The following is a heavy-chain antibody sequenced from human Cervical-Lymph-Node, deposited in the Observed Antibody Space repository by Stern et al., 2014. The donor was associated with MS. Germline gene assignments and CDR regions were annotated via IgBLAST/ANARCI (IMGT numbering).Heavy chain of an antibody. CDR3: SAGSPAEY. V-gene: IGHV3-15*01. CDR1: GFTFSSAW. CDR2: IKSKTEGGTT. Sequence: VQLVESGGGLVKPGGSLRLSCEGSGFTFSSAWMRWVRQAPGKGLELVVRIKSKTEGGTTNYAAPVKVRFTFSRDDSKNTVYLQMDSLKTEDTAVYFCSAGSPAEYWGQGTLVTVSS. J-gene: IGHJ4*02. D-gene: IGHD1-14*01.